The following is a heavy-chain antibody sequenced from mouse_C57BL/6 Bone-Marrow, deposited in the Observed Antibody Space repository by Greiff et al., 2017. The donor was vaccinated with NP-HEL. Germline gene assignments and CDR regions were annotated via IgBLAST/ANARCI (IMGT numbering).Heavy chain of an antibody. CDR3: ARGPNYYGSSYVYFDV. V-gene: IGHV1-69*01. D-gene: IGHD1-1*01. J-gene: IGHJ1*03. CDR1: GYTFTSYW. Sequence: QVQLQQPGAELVMPGASVKLSCKASGYTFTSYWMHWVKQRPGQGLEWIGEIDPSDSYTNYNQKFKGKSTLTVDKSSSTAYMQLSSLTSEDSAVDYCARGPNYYGSSYVYFDVWGTGTTVTVSS. CDR2: IDPSDSYT.